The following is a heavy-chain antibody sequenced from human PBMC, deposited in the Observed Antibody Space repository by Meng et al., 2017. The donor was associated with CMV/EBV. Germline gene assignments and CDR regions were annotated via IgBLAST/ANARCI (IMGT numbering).Heavy chain of an antibody. D-gene: IGHD3-3*01. CDR1: GFTFSSYA. V-gene: IGHV3-23*01. J-gene: IGHJ5*02. Sequence: GESLKISCAASGFTFSSYAMSWVRQAPGKGLEWVSVISGSGGSTYYADSVKGRFTISRDNSKNTLYLQMNSLRAEDTAVYYCAKSAYYDFWSSNWFDPWGQGTLVTVSS. CDR2: ISGSGGST. CDR3: AKSAYYDFWSSNWFDP.